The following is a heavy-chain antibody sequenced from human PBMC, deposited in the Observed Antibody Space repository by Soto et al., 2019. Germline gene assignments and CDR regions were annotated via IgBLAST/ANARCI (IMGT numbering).Heavy chain of an antibody. D-gene: IGHD2-15*01. CDR3: AREKSGSGGSCYSRDAFDI. Sequence: PSETLSLTCAVSSGSISSSNWWSWVRQPPGKGLEWIGEIYHSGSTNYNPSLKSRVTISVDKSKNQFSLKLSSVTAADTAVYYCAREKSGSGGSCYSRDAFDIWGQGKMVTVSS. CDR1: SGSISSSNW. CDR2: IYHSGST. J-gene: IGHJ3*02. V-gene: IGHV4-4*02.